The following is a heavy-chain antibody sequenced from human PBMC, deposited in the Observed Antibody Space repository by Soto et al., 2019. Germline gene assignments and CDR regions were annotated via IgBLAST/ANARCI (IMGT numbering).Heavy chain of an antibody. CDR3: ATSNWFDP. J-gene: IGHJ5*02. Sequence: QLQLQESGPGLVKPSETLSLTCTVSGGSISSRGYYWGWIRQPPGKGLEWIGTIYYSGSTYYNPSLKRRVTITVDTYKHQFYLKLSSVTAADTAVYYCATSNWFDPWGQGTLVTVSS. CDR2: IYYSGST. V-gene: IGHV4-39*01. CDR1: GGSISSRGYY.